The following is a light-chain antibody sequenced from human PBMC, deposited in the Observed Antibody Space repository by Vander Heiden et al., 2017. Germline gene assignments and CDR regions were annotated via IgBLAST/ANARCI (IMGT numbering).Light chain of an antibody. J-gene: IGLJ2*01. CDR1: KLGDKF. V-gene: IGLV3-1*01. CDR2: QYT. Sequence: SNELSQPPSVSVSPGQTATITCSGDKLGDKFTSWYQKKPGQPPIVVIYQYTKRPSGIPERFSGSNSGNTATLTISVTQAMDEADYFCQAWDTRSAIFGGGTRLTVL. CDR3: QAWDTRSAI.